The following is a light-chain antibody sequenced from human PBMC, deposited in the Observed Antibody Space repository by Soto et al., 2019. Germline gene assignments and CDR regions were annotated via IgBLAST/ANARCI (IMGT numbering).Light chain of an antibody. J-gene: IGLJ1*01. Sequence: QSVLTQPASVSGSPGQSITISCTGTSSDVGGYNYVSWYQHHPGKAPKLMIYEVSNRPSGVSNRFSGSKSGNTASLTISGLQAEDEADYYCSSYATSSTPAFYVFGTGTKLTVL. V-gene: IGLV2-14*01. CDR3: SSYATSSTPAFYV. CDR1: SSDVGGYNY. CDR2: EVS.